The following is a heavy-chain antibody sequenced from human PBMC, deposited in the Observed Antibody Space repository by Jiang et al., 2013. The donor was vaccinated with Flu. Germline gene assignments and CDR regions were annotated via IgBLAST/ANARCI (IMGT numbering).Heavy chain of an antibody. CDR1: GDSVSNNSVA. Sequence: QTLSLTCAISGDSVSNNSVAWNWIRQSPSRGLEWLGRTYYRSKWNNDYALSVKSRISIIPDTSKNQFSLQLNSVSPEDAAMYYCARSAEGGPLFHSWGQGSPSHRLL. V-gene: IGHV6-1*01. CDR2: TYYRSKWNN. D-gene: IGHD2-15*01. J-gene: IGHJ4*02. CDR3: ARSAEGGPLFHS.